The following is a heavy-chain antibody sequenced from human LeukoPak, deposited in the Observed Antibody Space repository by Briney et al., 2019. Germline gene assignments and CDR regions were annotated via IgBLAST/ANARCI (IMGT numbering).Heavy chain of an antibody. V-gene: IGHV3-21*01. D-gene: IGHD4/OR15-4a*01. CDR1: GFTFSSYS. Sequence: GGSLRLSCAASGFTFSSYSMNWVRQAPGKGLEWVSSISSSSSYIYYADSVKGRFTISRDNAKNSVYLQMISLRDEDTAVYYCTRDRAYGALDYWGQGTLVTVSS. J-gene: IGHJ4*02. CDR2: ISSSSSYI. CDR3: TRDRAYGALDY.